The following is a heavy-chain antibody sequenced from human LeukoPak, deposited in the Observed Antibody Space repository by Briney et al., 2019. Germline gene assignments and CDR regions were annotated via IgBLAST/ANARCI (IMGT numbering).Heavy chain of an antibody. CDR1: GFSLSTSGMR. V-gene: IGHV2-70*04. CDR2: IDWDDDK. CDR3: ARAMVRGVLDY. J-gene: IGHJ4*02. D-gene: IGHD3-10*01. Sequence: SGPTLLNPTQTLTLTCTFSGFSLSTSGMRVSRIRQPPGKALEWLARIDWDDDKFYSTSLKTRLTISKDTSKNQVVLTMTNMDPVDTATYYCARAMVRGVLDYWGQGTLVTVSS.